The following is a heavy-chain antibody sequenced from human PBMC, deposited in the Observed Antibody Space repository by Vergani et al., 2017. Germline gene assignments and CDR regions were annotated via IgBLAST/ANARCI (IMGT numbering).Heavy chain of an antibody. D-gene: IGHD2-2*01. CDR3: AREYSSTSGRAFDF. CDR1: GFDFSSYI. J-gene: IGHJ3*01. CDR2: VSTGTKSQ. V-gene: IGHV3-48*01. Sequence: QLVESGGGWVQPGGSLRLSCVVSGFDFSSYIMNWVRQAPGKGLEWVSFVSTGTKSQSYAESVKGRFTISRDSAKNSLYLQMDSLRAEDTAVYYCAREYSSTSGRAFDFWGQGTWVTVSS.